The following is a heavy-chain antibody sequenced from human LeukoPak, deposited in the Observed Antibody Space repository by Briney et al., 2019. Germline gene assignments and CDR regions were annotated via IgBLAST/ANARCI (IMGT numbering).Heavy chain of an antibody. D-gene: IGHD5-18*01. CDR1: GGSISSSSYY. J-gene: IGHJ5*02. CDR2: IYYSGST. Sequence: PSETLSLTCTVSGGSISSSSYYWSWIRQPPGKGLEWIGYIYYSGSTNYNPSLKSRVTISVDTSKNQFSLKLSSVTAADTAVYYCARGIQLWFDPWGQRTLVTVSS. CDR3: ARGIQLWFDP. V-gene: IGHV4-61*01.